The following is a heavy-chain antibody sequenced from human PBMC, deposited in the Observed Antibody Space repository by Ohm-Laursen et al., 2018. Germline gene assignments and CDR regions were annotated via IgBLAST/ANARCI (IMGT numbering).Heavy chain of an antibody. J-gene: IGHJ4*02. CDR1: GGSISSYY. Sequence: SDTLSLTCTVSGGSISSYYWSWIRQPPGKGLEWIGYIYYSGSTNYNPSLKSRVTISVDTSKNQFSLKLSSVTAADTAVYYCARQSGVAAVLGWGQGTLVTVSS. D-gene: IGHD6-13*01. V-gene: IGHV4-59*07. CDR3: ARQSGVAAVLG. CDR2: IYYSGST.